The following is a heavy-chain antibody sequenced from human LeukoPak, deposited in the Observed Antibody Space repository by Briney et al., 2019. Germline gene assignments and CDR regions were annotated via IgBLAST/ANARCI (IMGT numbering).Heavy chain of an antibody. CDR2: IYYSGST. CDR3: ARQYYSGSPLDY. J-gene: IGHJ4*02. D-gene: IGHD1-26*01. CDR1: NGSVRSTDYY. V-gene: IGHV4-61*08. Sequence: PSETLSLTCAVSNGSVRSTDYYWSWVRQPPGKGLEWIGYIYYSGSTNYNPSLKSRVTISVDTSKNQFSLKLSSVTAADTAVYYCARQYYSGSPLDYWGQGTLVTVSS.